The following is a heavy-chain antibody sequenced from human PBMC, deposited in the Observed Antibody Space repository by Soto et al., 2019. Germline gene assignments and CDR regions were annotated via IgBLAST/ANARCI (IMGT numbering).Heavy chain of an antibody. D-gene: IGHD4-17*01. CDR2: ISYHGSDK. CDR1: GFTFSNYG. V-gene: IGHV3-30*03. Sequence: QVQLVESGGGVVQPGRSLRLSCAASGFTFSNYGMHWVRQAPGKGLEWVAVISYHGSDKYYADSVKGRFTISRDNSKNTLYLQMDSLXAEXXXXXXXXXXXLTTTVTTVGYWGQGTLVTVSS. J-gene: IGHJ4*02. CDR3: XXXXLTTTVTTVGY.